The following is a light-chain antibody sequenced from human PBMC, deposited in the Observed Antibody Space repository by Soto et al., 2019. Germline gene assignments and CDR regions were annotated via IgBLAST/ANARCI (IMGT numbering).Light chain of an antibody. V-gene: IGKV1-9*01. J-gene: IGKJ5*01. CDR1: QSISSY. Sequence: HMTQSPSSLSASVGDRVTITCRASQSISSYLNWYRQKPGKAPKLMIYEASTLQSGVPSRFSGSGSGAEFTLTNSGLLPEDLATYHCQQLNTLPFTFGQGARLE. CDR3: QQLNTLPFT. CDR2: EAS.